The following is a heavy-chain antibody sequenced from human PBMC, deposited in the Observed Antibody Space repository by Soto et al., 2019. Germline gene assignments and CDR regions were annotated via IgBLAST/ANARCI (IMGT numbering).Heavy chain of an antibody. V-gene: IGHV1-46*03. D-gene: IGHD3-10*01. CDR2: INPFDGSR. J-gene: IGHJ4*01. CDR3: SRVDPGETSPFDH. Sequence: ASVKVSCKASGYTFIKYGIAWVRQAPGQGLEWMGWINPFDGSRMFAQSFQGRVTMTRDTSTSTVYMEVSSLRSEDTAVYYCSRVDPGETSPFDHWG. CDR1: GYTFIKYG.